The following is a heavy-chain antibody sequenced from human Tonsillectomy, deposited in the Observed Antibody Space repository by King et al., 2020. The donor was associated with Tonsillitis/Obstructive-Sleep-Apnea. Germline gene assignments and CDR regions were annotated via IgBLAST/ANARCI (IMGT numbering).Heavy chain of an antibody. D-gene: IGHD3-9*01. Sequence: QLVQSGGGLVQPGGSLRLSCAASGFTVSSNYMNWVRQAPGKGLEGVSFIYSGGSKYYADSVKGRFTISRDNSKNTLYLQMNSLRAEDTAVYYCARVLFSPRGFDYWGQGTLVTVSS. CDR1: GFTVSSNY. V-gene: IGHV3-66*01. J-gene: IGHJ4*02. CDR3: ARVLFSPRGFDY. CDR2: IYSGGSK.